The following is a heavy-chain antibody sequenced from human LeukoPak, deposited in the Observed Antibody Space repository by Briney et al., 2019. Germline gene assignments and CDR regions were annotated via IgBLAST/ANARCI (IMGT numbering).Heavy chain of an antibody. CDR3: ARNYYDSSVASDY. Sequence: LGGSLRLSCAASGFTFNDYGMSWVRQGPGKGLEWVSGINWNGGYTAYADSVKGRFTISRDNAKNSLYLQMNSLTAGDTALYYCARNYYDSSVASDYWGQGTLVTVSS. CDR1: GFTFNDYG. CDR2: INWNGGYT. V-gene: IGHV3-20*04. J-gene: IGHJ4*02. D-gene: IGHD3-22*01.